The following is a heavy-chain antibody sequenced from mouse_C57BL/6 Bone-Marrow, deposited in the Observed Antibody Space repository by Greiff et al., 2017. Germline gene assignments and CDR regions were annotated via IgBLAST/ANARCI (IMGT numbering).Heavy chain of an antibody. CDR3: ARYYYGTPFAY. CDR1: GYSFTGYY. J-gene: IGHJ3*01. CDR2: INPSTGGT. D-gene: IGHD1-1*01. V-gene: IGHV1-42*01. Sequence: EVQLQQSGPELVKPGASVKISCKASGYSFTGYYMNWVKQSPEKSLEWIGEINPSTGGTTYNQKFKAKATLTVDKSSSTAYMQLKSLTSEDSAVYYSARYYYGTPFAYWGQGTLVTVSA.